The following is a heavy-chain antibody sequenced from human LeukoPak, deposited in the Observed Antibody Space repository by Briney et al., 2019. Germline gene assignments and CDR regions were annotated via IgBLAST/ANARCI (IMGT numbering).Heavy chain of an antibody. CDR3: AELGITMIGGV. J-gene: IGHJ6*04. D-gene: IGHD3-10*02. CDR2: ISSSGSTI. V-gene: IGHV3-48*03. Sequence: PGGSLRLSCAASGFTFSSYEMNWVRQAPGKGLEWVSHISSSGSTIYYADSVKGRFTISRDNAKNSLYLQMNSLRAEDTAVYYCAELGITMIGGVWGKGTTVTISP. CDR1: GFTFSSYE.